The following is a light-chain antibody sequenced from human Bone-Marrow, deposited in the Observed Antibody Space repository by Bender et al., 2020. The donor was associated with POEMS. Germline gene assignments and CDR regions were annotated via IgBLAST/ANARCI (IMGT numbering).Light chain of an antibody. V-gene: IGLV2-23*02. CDR1: SSDVGGYNL. CDR2: EVS. CDR3: CLYAGSSTLV. Sequence: QSDLTQPASVSGSPGQSITISCTGTSSDVGGYNLASWYQQHPGKAPKLMIYEVSKRPSGGYHLFSGSKSGNTASLTTSGLQAEEEADYYCCLYAGSSTLVFGGGTKLTVL. J-gene: IGLJ2*01.